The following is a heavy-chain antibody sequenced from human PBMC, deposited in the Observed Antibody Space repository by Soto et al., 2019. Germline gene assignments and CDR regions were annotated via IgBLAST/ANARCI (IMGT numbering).Heavy chain of an antibody. V-gene: IGHV3-7*01. Sequence: GGSLRLSCAASGFTFSSYWMSWVRQAPGKGLEWVANINQDGSEKISVNSVKGRFTVSGDNAKNSLYLHIDSLRAEDSALYYCARDSAIAAHYGMDVWGPGTTVTVSS. J-gene: IGHJ6*02. CDR1: GFTFSSYW. CDR3: ARDSAIAAHYGMDV. CDR2: INQDGSEK. D-gene: IGHD6-6*01.